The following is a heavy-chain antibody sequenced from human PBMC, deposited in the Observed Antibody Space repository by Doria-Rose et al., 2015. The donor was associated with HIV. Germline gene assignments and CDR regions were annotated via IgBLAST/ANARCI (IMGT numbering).Heavy chain of an antibody. J-gene: IGHJ4*02. D-gene: IGHD6-13*01. CDR1: GVSLSSPGMG. CDR2: IFSDDER. V-gene: IGHV2-26*01. CDR3: ARIKSSRWYHKYYFDF. Sequence: QVTLKESGPVLVKPTETLTLTCTVSGVSLSSPGMGVSWIRQPPGKALEWLANIFSDDERSYKTSLKTRLTISRVTAKSQVVLPMTDVDPVATATYYCARIKSSRWYHKYYFDFWGQGTLVFVSA.